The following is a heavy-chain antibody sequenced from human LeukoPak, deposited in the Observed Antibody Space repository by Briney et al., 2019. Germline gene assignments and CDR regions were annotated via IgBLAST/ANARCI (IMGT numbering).Heavy chain of an antibody. CDR3: ASPATRYFDWLLSSPQYYGMDV. J-gene: IGHJ6*02. CDR1: GLTVSSNY. D-gene: IGHD3-9*01. V-gene: IGHV3-66*01. CDR2: IYSGGST. Sequence: GGSLRLSCAASGLTVSSNYMSWVRQAPGKGLEWVSVIYSGGSTYYADPVKGRFTISRDNSKNTLYLQMNSLRAEDTAVYYCASPATRYFDWLLSSPQYYGMDVWGQGTTVTVSS.